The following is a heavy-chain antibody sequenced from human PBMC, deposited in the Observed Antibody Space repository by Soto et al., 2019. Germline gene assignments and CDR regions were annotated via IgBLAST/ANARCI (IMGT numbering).Heavy chain of an antibody. CDR1: GGSISSSSYY. CDR3: ARDNRYYDSSENYFDY. V-gene: IGHV4-39*07. J-gene: IGHJ4*02. CDR2: IYYSGST. Sequence: SETLSLTCPVSGGSISSSSYYWGWIRQPPGKGLEWIGSIYYSGSTYYNPSLKSRVTISVDTSKNQFSLKLSSVTAADTAVYYCARDNRYYDSSENYFDYWGQGTLVTVSS. D-gene: IGHD3-22*01.